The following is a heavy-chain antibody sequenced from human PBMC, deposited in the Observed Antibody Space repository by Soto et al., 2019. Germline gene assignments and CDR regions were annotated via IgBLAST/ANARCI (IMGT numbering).Heavy chain of an antibody. Sequence: GGSLRLSCAASGFTFSSYTMTWVRQAPGKGLEWVSAIVGSGGRTSYADSVRGRFTISRDNSKNTLYLQMDSLRAEDTAVYYCAKWTPGYFYMDVWGKGTPVTVSS. CDR3: AKWTPGYFYMDV. V-gene: IGHV3-23*01. J-gene: IGHJ6*03. D-gene: IGHD2-15*01. CDR2: IVGSGGRT. CDR1: GFTFSSYT.